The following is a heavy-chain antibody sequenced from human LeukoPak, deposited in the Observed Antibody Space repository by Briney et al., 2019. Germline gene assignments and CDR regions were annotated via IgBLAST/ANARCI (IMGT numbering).Heavy chain of an antibody. Sequence: GGSLRLSCAASGFTFSNYAMSWVRQAPGKGLEWVSAITGSGGNTYYADSVKGRFTISRDNSKNTVFLQTNSLRAEDTAVYYCAKWGDYDVLTGYYVSDYWGQGTLVTVSS. CDR3: AKWGDYDVLTGYYVSDY. CDR1: GFTFSNYA. D-gene: IGHD3-9*01. J-gene: IGHJ4*02. V-gene: IGHV3-23*01. CDR2: ITGSGGNT.